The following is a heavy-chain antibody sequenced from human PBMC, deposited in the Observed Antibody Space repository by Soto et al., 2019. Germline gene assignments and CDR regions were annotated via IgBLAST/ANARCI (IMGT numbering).Heavy chain of an antibody. CDR3: ARVPYNRASVLGY. CDR1: GYTFTNFG. D-gene: IGHD1-20*01. CDR2: ISAYNGNT. V-gene: IGHV1-18*01. J-gene: IGHJ4*01. Sequence: ASVKVSCKASGYTFTNFGISWVRQAPGQGLEWMGWISAYNGNTNYAQNFQGRVTMTTDTSTSTAYMELRSLRSDDTAVYFCARVPYNRASVLGYWGQGTLVTVSS.